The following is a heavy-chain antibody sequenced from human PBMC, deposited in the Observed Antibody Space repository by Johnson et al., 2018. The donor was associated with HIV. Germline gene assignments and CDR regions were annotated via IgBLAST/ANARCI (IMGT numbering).Heavy chain of an antibody. CDR1: AFSFSNYA. CDR2: IYSGGST. J-gene: IGHJ3*02. V-gene: IGHV3-66*01. D-gene: IGHD3-3*01. Sequence: VQLVESGGGVVQPGGSLRLSCAASAFSFSNYAMGWVRQAPGKGLEWVSVIYSGGSTYYADSVKGRFTISRDNAKNSLYLQMNSLRAEDTAVYYCARVRFSGITIFGWDDAFDIWGQGTMVTVSS. CDR3: ARVRFSGITIFGWDDAFDI.